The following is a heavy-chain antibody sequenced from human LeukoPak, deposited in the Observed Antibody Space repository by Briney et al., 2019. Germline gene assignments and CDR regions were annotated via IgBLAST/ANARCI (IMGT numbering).Heavy chain of an antibody. D-gene: IGHD2-2*01. CDR3: ANGGVPAAMPILAETVTTLY. CDR2: ISGSGGST. V-gene: IGHV3-23*01. J-gene: IGHJ4*02. Sequence: PGGSLRLSCAASGFTFSSYAMSWVRQAPGKGLEWVSDISGSGGSTYYADSVKGRFTISRDDSKNALSLQMNSLRAEDTAVYYCANGGVPAAMPILAETVTTLYWGQGTLVTVSS. CDR1: GFTFSSYA.